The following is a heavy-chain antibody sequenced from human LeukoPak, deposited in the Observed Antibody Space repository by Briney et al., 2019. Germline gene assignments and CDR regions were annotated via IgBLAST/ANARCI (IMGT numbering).Heavy chain of an antibody. Sequence: SETLSLTCTVSGGSISSYYWSWIRQPAGKGLEWIGRIYTSGSTNYNPSLKSRVTISVDTSKNQFSLKLSSVTAADTAVYYCARNTARRDGYNSAFDYWGQGTLVTVSS. CDR2: IYTSGST. CDR1: GGSISSYY. D-gene: IGHD5-24*01. CDR3: ARNTARRDGYNSAFDY. J-gene: IGHJ4*02. V-gene: IGHV4-4*07.